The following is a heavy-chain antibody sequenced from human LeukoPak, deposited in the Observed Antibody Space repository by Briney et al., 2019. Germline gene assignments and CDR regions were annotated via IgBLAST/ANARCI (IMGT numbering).Heavy chain of an antibody. CDR3: ARLIVVVAAKDPYGFDP. CDR1: GGSISSSSYY. J-gene: IGHJ5*02. CDR2: IYYSGST. D-gene: IGHD2-15*01. V-gene: IGHV4-39*01. Sequence: SETLSLTCTVSGGSISSSSYYWGWIRQPPGKGLEWIGSIYYSGSTYYNPSLKSRVTISVDTSKNQFSLKLSSVTAADTAVYYCARLIVVVAAKDPYGFDPWGQGTLVTVSS.